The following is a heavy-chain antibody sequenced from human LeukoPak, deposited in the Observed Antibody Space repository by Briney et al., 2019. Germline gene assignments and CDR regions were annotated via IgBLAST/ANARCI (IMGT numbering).Heavy chain of an antibody. J-gene: IGHJ4*02. V-gene: IGHV3-23*01. Sequence: GGSLRLSCAASGFTFSSYAMSWVRQAPGKGLEWVSAISGSGGSTYYADSVKGRFTISRDNSKNTLYLQMNSLRAEDTAVYYCAKDRGELLLWFGELWGSYFDYWGQGTLVTVSS. CDR3: AKDRGELLLWFGELWGSYFDY. D-gene: IGHD3-10*01. CDR2: ISGSGGST. CDR1: GFTFSSYA.